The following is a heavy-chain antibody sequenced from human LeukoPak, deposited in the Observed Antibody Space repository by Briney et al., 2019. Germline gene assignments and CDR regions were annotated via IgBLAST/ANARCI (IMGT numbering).Heavy chain of an antibody. CDR1: GFTFTSSA. J-gene: IGHJ6*02. Sequence: SVKVSCKASGFTFTSSAVQWVRQARGQRLEWIGWIVVGSGNTNYAQKFQERVTITRDMSTSTAYMELSSLRSEDTAVYYCAREEDDFWSGPPVAYGMDVWGQGTTVTVSS. CDR3: AREEDDFWSGPPVAYGMDV. D-gene: IGHD3-3*01. CDR2: IVVGSGNT. V-gene: IGHV1-58*01.